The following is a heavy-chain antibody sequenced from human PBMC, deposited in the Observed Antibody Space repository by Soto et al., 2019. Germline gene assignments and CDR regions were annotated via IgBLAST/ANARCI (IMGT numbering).Heavy chain of an antibody. Sequence: GSALRLSCATSGFTFSHARVNWLRSAPGKTLEWVGRLKSKTDGGTTDYAAPVKGRFTISRDDSNNTLYLQMNSLKTEDTAVYYCTTSDYGGDGPTYSFDYYFGMDGWGQGTTVTVSS. CDR1: GFTFSHAR. J-gene: IGHJ6*02. D-gene: IGHD4-17*01. CDR2: LKSKTDGGTT. V-gene: IGHV3-15*07. CDR3: TTSDYGGDGPTYSFDYYFGMDG.